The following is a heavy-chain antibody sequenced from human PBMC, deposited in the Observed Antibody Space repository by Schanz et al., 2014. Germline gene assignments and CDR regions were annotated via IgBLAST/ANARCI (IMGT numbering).Heavy chain of an antibody. J-gene: IGHJ6*02. D-gene: IGHD5-12*01. CDR3: AKELNRRGGQTNFYYYYGMDV. Sequence: QGQLVESGGGVVQPGRSLRLSCAASGFTFSSYGMHWVRQAPGKGLEWVAIIWYDGSNKYYADSVKGRFTISRDNSQNTLYLQMNTLRTEDTAVYYCAKELNRRGGQTNFYYYYGMDVWGQGTTVTVSS. V-gene: IGHV3-30*18. CDR2: IWYDGSNK. CDR1: GFTFSSYG.